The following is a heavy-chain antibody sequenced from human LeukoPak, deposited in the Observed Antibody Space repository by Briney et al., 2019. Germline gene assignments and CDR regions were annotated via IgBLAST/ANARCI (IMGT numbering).Heavy chain of an antibody. CDR1: GFTFSSYG. V-gene: IGHV3-30*02. J-gene: IGHJ4*02. CDR2: IRYDGSNK. Sequence: GGSLRLSCAASGFTFSSYGMHWVRQAPGKGLEWVAFIRYDGSNKYYADSVKGRFTISRDNSKNTLYLQMNSLRAEDTAVYYCAKIGSGYDSSGYYDYWGQGTLVTVSS. D-gene: IGHD3-22*01. CDR3: AKIGSGYDSSGYYDY.